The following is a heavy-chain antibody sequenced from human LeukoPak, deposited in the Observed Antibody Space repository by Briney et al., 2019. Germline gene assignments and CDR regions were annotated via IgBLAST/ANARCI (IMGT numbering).Heavy chain of an antibody. D-gene: IGHD5-12*01. CDR1: GGSISTSSYY. V-gene: IGHV4-39*07. J-gene: IGHJ5*02. CDR3: AGGYDVGNWFDP. CDR2: IYYSGST. Sequence: NPSETLSLTCTVSGGSISTSSYYWGWIRQPPGKGLECIGNIYYSGSTYYNPSLKSRVTISVDTSKNQFSLKLSSVTAADTAVYYCAGGYDVGNWFDPWGQGTLVTVSS.